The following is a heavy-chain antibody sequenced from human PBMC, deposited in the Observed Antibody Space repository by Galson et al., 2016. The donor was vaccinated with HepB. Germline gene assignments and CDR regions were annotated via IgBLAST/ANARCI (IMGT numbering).Heavy chain of an antibody. CDR1: GYTFTKYY. D-gene: IGHD2/OR15-2a*01. Sequence: SVKVSCKASGYTFTKYYMHWVRQAPGQGLEWMGWMKPNTGNTGYAQKFQGRVTMTRNTSISTAYLELSSLRSGDTAIYYCSRALPANYFYYYYGMDVWGQGTTVSVSS. V-gene: IGHV1-8*01. J-gene: IGHJ6*02. CDR3: SRALPANYFYYYYGMDV. CDR2: MKPNTGNT.